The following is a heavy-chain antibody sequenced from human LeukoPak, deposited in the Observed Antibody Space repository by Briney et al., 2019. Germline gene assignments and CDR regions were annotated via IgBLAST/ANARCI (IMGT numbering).Heavy chain of an antibody. CDR2: ISAYNGNT. CDR3: ARAGFGELSSDY. D-gene: IGHD3-10*01. V-gene: IGHV1-18*01. CDR1: GYTFTNYG. Sequence: ASVTVSCKSSGYTFTNYGISWVRQAPGQGLEWMGWISAYNGNTNYAQKLQGRVTMTTDTSTSTAYMELRSLRSDDAAVYYCARAGFGELSSDYWGQGTLVTVSS. J-gene: IGHJ4*02.